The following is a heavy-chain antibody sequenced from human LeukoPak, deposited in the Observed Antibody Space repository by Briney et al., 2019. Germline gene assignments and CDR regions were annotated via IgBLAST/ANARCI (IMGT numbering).Heavy chain of an antibody. CDR1: GVSFSGYY. CDR3: ARGTMVRGEMKGVDY. Sequence: PSETLSLTCAVYGVSFSGYYWSWIRQPPGKGLEWIGEINHSGSTNYNPSLKSRVTISVDTSKNQFSLKLSSVTAADTAVYYCARGTMVRGEMKGVDYWGQGTLVTVSS. J-gene: IGHJ4*02. D-gene: IGHD3-10*01. CDR2: INHSGST. V-gene: IGHV4-34*01.